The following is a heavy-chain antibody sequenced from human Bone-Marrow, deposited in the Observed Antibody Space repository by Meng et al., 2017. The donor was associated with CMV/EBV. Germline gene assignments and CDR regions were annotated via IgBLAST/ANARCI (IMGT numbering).Heavy chain of an antibody. CDR3: ARAPFKHCSSTSCYPDGMDV. V-gene: IGHV1-8*01. D-gene: IGHD2-2*01. CDR2: MNPNSGNT. CDR1: GYTFTSYY. J-gene: IGHJ6*02. Sequence: ASVKVSCKASGYTFTSYYINWVRQATGQGLEWMGWMNPNSGNTGYAQKFQGRVTMTRNTSISTAYMELSSLRSEDTAVYYCARAPFKHCSSTSCYPDGMDVWGQGTTVTVSS.